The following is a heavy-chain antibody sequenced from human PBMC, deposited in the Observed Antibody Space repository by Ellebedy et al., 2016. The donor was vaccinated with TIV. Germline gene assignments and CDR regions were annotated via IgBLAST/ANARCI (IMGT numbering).Heavy chain of an antibody. CDR2: INTVNAHT. J-gene: IGHJ5*02. V-gene: IGHV1-3*04. CDR3: ARGTSNWFDA. CDR1: GSSFTSYP. Sequence: AASVKVSCKSSGSSFTSYPTHWVRQAHGQSLEWMGLINTVNAHTRHLQTFQGRVAFTRDSSAGVAYMELSGLTSDDTALYFCARGTSNWFDAWGQGTLFTVSS.